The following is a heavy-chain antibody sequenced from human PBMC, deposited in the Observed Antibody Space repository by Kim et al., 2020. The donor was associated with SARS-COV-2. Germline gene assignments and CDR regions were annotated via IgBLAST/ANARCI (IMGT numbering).Heavy chain of an antibody. CDR3: ARGALHSVVPAATPAPNYYYYYGMDV. V-gene: IGHV4-34*01. Sequence: SETLSLTCAVYGGSFSGYYWSWIRQPPGKGLEWIGEINHSGSTNYNPSLKSRVTISVDTSKNQFSLKLSSVTAADTAVYYCARGALHSVVPAATPAPNYYYYYGMDVWGQGTTVTVSS. CDR2: INHSGST. J-gene: IGHJ6*02. CDR1: GGSFSGYY. D-gene: IGHD2-2*01.